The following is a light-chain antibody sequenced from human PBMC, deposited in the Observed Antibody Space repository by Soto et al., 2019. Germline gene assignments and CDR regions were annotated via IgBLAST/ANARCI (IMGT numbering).Light chain of an antibody. CDR3: HQHGTSALT. CDR1: QSVTSNY. CDR2: GAS. V-gene: IGKV3-20*01. Sequence: EIVLTQSPATLSLSPGERATLSCRASQSVTSNYLAWYQQSRRQAPRLLIYGASSRATVIPARLSGSGSGADFTLTISRLEHEEFAVDYCHQHGTSALTFGGGTKVEIK. J-gene: IGKJ4*01.